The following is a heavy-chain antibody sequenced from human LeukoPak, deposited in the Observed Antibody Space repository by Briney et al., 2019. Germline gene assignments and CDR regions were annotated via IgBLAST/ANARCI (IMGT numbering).Heavy chain of an antibody. D-gene: IGHD1-26*01. CDR3: ARGWELQLSRTYFDY. Sequence: ASVKVSCKASGYNFTDYHIHWVRQAPGQGLEWMGFISPNTGGTNYALQFRGRVTVTGDTSINTAFLEINDLKSDDTAVYYCARGWELQLSRTYFDYWGQGTLVTVSS. CDR2: ISPNTGGT. V-gene: IGHV1-2*02. J-gene: IGHJ4*02. CDR1: GYNFTDYH.